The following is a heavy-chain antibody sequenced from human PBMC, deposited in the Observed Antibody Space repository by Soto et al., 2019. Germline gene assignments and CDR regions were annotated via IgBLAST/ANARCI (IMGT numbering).Heavy chain of an antibody. CDR2: INPSGGST. CDR3: ARDKDYSYGYFTTPGYYFDY. V-gene: IGHV1-46*01. CDR1: GYTFTSYY. J-gene: IGHJ4*02. Sequence: QVQLVQSGAEVKKPGASVKVSCKASGYTFTSYYMHWVRQAPGQGLEWMGIINPSGGSTSYAQKFQGRVTMTRDTSTSTVYMELSTLRSEDTAVYYCARDKDYSYGYFTTPGYYFDYWGQGTLVTVSS. D-gene: IGHD5-18*01.